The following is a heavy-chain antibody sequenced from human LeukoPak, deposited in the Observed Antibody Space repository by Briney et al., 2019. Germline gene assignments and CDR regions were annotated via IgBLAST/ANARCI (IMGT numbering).Heavy chain of an antibody. Sequence: GESLKISCKGSGYSFTSYWIGWVRQMPGKGLEWMGIIYPGDSDTRYSPSFQGQVTISADKSISTAYLQWSSLKASDTAMYYCARRSIAAAGTPSYYYYYYYMDVWGKGTTVTVSS. J-gene: IGHJ6*03. V-gene: IGHV5-51*01. CDR1: GYSFTSYW. CDR3: ARRSIAAAGTPSYYYYYYYMDV. CDR2: IYPGDSDT. D-gene: IGHD6-13*01.